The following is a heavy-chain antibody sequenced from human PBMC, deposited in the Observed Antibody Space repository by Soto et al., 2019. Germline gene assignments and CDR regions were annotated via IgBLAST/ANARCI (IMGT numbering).Heavy chain of an antibody. CDR2: ISYDGSNK. CDR1: GFTFSSYA. Sequence: QVQLVESGGGVVQPGRSLRLSCAASGFTFSSYAMHWVRQAPGKGMAWVAVISYDGSNKYYADSVKGRFTISRDNSKNTGYLQRNTLRAEDTAVYYWARGVVVAATSCLYFDLCGRGTLVTVSS. V-gene: IGHV3-30-3*01. CDR3: ARGVVVAATSCLYFDL. D-gene: IGHD2-15*01. J-gene: IGHJ2*01.